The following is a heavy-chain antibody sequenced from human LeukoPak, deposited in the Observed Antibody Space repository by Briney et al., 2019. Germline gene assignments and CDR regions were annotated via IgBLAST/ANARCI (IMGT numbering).Heavy chain of an antibody. D-gene: IGHD1-14*01. J-gene: IGHJ4*02. CDR3: AKDKGTGGYFDY. CDR1: GFTFSNFG. V-gene: IGHV3-30*02. Sequence: PGGSLRLSCAASGFTFSNFGMHWVRQAPGKGLEWVAFIRYDGSYKYYPDSVKGRSTISRDNSKNTLYLQMNSLRAEDTAVYCCAKDKGTGGYFDYWGQGTLVTVSS. CDR2: IRYDGSYK.